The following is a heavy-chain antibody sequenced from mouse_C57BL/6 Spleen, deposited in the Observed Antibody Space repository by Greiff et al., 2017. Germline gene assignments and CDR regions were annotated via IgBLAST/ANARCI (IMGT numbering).Heavy chain of an antibody. CDR1: GYTFTSYW. CDR3: ASTDGSGPYLYFDV. CDR2: IDPSDSNT. D-gene: IGHD1-1*01. V-gene: IGHV1-69*01. Sequence: QVQLQQPGAELVMPGASVKLSCKASGYTFTSYWMHWVKQRPGQGLEWLGEIDPSDSNTNYNQKFKGKSTLTVDKSSSTAYMQRSSLTSEDSAVYYCASTDGSGPYLYFDVWGTGTTVTVSS. J-gene: IGHJ1*03.